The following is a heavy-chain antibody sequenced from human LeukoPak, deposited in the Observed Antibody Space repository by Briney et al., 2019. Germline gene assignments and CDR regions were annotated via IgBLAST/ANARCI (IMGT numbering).Heavy chain of an antibody. V-gene: IGHV3-23*01. D-gene: IGHD2-2*02. Sequence: GGSLRLSCAASGFTFSSYAMSWVRQAPGKGLEWVSAISGSGGSTYYADSVKGRFTISRDNSKNTLYLQMNSLRAEDTAVYYCAKGVYCSSTSRYRRRDLSYFDYWGQGTLVTVSS. CDR1: GFTFSSYA. J-gene: IGHJ4*02. CDR3: AKGVYCSSTSRYRRRDLSYFDY. CDR2: ISGSGGST.